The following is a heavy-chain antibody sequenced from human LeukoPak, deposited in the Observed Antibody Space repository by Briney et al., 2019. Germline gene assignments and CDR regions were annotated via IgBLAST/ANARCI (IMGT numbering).Heavy chain of an antibody. Sequence: GGSLRLSCAASRFTFRSYWMSWVRQAPGKGLAWVANIKQDGSEKNYVDSVKGRFTISRDNAKNSLYLQMNTLRAEDTAVYYCARGGPNWFDPWGQGTLVTVSS. V-gene: IGHV3-7*01. CDR2: IKQDGSEK. CDR3: ARGGPNWFDP. J-gene: IGHJ5*02. CDR1: RFTFRSYW.